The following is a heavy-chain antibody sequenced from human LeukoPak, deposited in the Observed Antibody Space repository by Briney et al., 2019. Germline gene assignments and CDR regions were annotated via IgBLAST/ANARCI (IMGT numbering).Heavy chain of an antibody. Sequence: ASVKVSCKASGYTFTGYDMHWVRQAPGQGLESMGWINPDTGGTNYAQNFQGRVTMTRDTSISTAYMELSTLRSDDTAVYYCAREGVVKGTDVWGQGTTVTVSS. CDR1: GYTFTGYD. CDR2: INPDTGGT. CDR3: AREGVVKGTDV. V-gene: IGHV1-2*02. J-gene: IGHJ6*02.